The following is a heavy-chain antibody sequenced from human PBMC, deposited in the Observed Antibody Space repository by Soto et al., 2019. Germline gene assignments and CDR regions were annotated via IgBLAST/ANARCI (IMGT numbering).Heavy chain of an antibody. CDR1: GFTFSSYA. CDR2: ISSNGGST. Sequence: GGSMRLSCSASGFTFSSYATHWVRQAPGKGLEYVSAISSNGGSTYYADSVKGRFTISRDNSKNTLYLQMSSLRAEDTAVYYCVKARYSSSPYYYYYYGMDVWGQGTTVTVSS. D-gene: IGHD6-6*01. V-gene: IGHV3-64D*08. CDR3: VKARYSSSPYYYYYYGMDV. J-gene: IGHJ6*02.